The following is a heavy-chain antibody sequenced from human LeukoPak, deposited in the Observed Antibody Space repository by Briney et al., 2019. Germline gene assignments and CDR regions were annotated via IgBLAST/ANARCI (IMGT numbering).Heavy chain of an antibody. V-gene: IGHV1-24*01. Sequence: ASVKVSCKVSGYTLTELSMHWVRQAPGKGLEWMGGFDPEDGETIYAQKFQGRVTMTEDTSTDTAYMELSSLRSEDTAVYYCAAYSSSSGRDAFDIWGQGTMVTVSS. CDR3: AAYSSSSGRDAFDI. D-gene: IGHD6-6*01. J-gene: IGHJ3*02. CDR2: FDPEDGET. CDR1: GYTLTELS.